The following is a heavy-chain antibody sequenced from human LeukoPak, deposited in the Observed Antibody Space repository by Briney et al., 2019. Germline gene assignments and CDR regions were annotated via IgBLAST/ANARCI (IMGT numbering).Heavy chain of an antibody. CDR2: ISPTGSTT. D-gene: IGHD6-6*01. Sequence: GSLRLSCIASGFSFSGHWMHWARQLPGKGLVWVSRISPTGSTTSYADSVKGRFTVSRDNAKNTLYLQVNNLRAEDTAVYYCARGPNSNWSGLDFWGQGTLLIVSS. CDR3: ARGPNSNWSGLDF. J-gene: IGHJ4*02. CDR1: GFSFSGHW. V-gene: IGHV3-74*01.